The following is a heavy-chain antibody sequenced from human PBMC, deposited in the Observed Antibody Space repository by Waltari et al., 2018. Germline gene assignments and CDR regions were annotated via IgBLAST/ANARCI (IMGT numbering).Heavy chain of an antibody. CDR3: ARIPVAGQWYFDL. V-gene: IGHV3-21*01. D-gene: IGHD6-19*01. J-gene: IGHJ2*01. CDR1: GFTFSTYG. Sequence: EVQLVESGGGLVKPGGSLRLSCVASGFTFSTYGMTWVRQAPGKGLEWVSSISRYSVYIYYADSLKGRFTISRDNAKNSLYLQMNSLRAEDTAVYHCARIPVAGQWYFDLWGRGALVTVSS. CDR2: ISRYSVYI.